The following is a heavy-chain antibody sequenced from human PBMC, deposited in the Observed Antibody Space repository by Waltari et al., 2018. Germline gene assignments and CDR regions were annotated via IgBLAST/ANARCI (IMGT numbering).Heavy chain of an antibody. D-gene: IGHD3-16*01. J-gene: IGHJ4*02. Sequence: QVQVVQSGAEVKTPGASVSVSCRATEYTFIDYYMHWLLQAPGQGLEWMGWINPKIGDTRSAQSFQGRVTMTRDTSINTVYMELRSLRSDDTAVYYCARGPSHGGFDYWGQGTLVTVSS. CDR2: INPKIGDT. CDR3: ARGPSHGGFDY. V-gene: IGHV1-2*02. CDR1: EYTFIDYY.